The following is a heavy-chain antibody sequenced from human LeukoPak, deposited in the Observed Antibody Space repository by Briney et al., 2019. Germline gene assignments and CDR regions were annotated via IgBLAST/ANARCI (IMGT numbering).Heavy chain of an antibody. V-gene: IGHV5-51*01. CDR3: ARFALSSSLDY. J-gene: IGHJ4*02. Sequence: GESLKISCKVSGSRLTNNWIGWVRQVPGKGLEWMGIIYPGYSDTRYSPSFQGQVTFSVDTSTSTVYLQWSSLKASDTAIYYCARFALSSSLDYWGQGTLVTVSP. D-gene: IGHD6-13*01. CDR1: GSRLTNNW. CDR2: IYPGYSDT.